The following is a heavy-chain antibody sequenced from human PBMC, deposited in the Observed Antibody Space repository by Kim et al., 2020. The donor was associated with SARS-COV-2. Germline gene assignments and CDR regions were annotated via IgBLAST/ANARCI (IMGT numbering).Heavy chain of an antibody. J-gene: IGHJ6*02. CDR3: ARDRIQLLSYYYYGMDV. V-gene: IGHV3-48*03. D-gene: IGHD2-2*01. Sequence: TGRFTISIDNAKNSLYLQMNSLRAEDTAVYYCARDRIQLLSYYYYGMDVWGQGTTVTVSS.